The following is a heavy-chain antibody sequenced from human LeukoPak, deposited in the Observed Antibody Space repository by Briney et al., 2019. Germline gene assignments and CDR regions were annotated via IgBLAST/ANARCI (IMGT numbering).Heavy chain of an antibody. V-gene: IGHV1-2*02. CDR1: GYTFTSYD. CDR2: ISAYNGNT. J-gene: IGHJ5*02. Sequence: ASVKVSCKASGYTFTSYDINWVRQATGQGLEWMGWISAYNGNTNYAQTFQGRVTMTRGTSISTVFMELSRLRSDDTAVYYCARGDYFDSSGYLDYRNNWFDPWGQGTLVTVSS. CDR3: ARGDYFDSSGYLDYRNNWFDP. D-gene: IGHD3-22*01.